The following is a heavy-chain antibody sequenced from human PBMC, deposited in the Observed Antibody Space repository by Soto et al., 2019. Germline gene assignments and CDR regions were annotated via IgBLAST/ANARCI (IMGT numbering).Heavy chain of an antibody. CDR3: ARKTDGDNPFDD. V-gene: IGHV4-28*01. J-gene: IGHJ4*02. Sequence: QVQLQESGPGLVKPSDTLSLSCAVSGYSISSSNWWGWIRQPPGKGLEWIGYMYYSGKTYFNPSLKSRVTMSVDTSKNQFSLKLSSVTAVDTAVYYCARKTDGDNPFDDWGQGTPVTVSS. CDR2: MYYSGKT. CDR1: GYSISSSNW.